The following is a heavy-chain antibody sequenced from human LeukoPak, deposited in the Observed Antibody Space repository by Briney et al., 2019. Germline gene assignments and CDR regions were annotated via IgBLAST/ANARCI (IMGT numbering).Heavy chain of an antibody. Sequence: SETLSLTCAVSGYSISSGYYWGWIRQPPGKGLEWIGSMYHSGSTYYNPSLKSRVTISVDTSKNQLSLKLSSVTAADTAVYYCARVRKPHAFDIWGQGTMVTVSS. V-gene: IGHV4-38-2*01. CDR1: GYSISSGYY. CDR3: ARVRKPHAFDI. J-gene: IGHJ3*02. CDR2: MYHSGST.